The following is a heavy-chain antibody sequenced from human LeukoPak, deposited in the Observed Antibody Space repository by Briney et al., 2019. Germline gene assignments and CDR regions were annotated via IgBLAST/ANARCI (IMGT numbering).Heavy chain of an antibody. Sequence: ASVKVSCKASGYTFTGYYMHWVRQAPGQGLEWMGWINPNSGGTNYAQKFQGRVTMTRDTSISTAYMELSRLRSDDTAVYYCARDTHDCSGGSCHSFADYWGQGTLVTVSS. CDR2: INPNSGGT. D-gene: IGHD2-15*01. V-gene: IGHV1-2*02. CDR1: GYTFTGYY. J-gene: IGHJ4*02. CDR3: ARDTHDCSGGSCHSFADY.